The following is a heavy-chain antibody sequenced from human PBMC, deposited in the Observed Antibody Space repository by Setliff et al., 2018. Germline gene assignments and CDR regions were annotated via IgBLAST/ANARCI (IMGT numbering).Heavy chain of an antibody. CDR1: GYTFTTYA. D-gene: IGHD1-7*01. J-gene: IGHJ4*02. Sequence: GASVKVSCKTSGYTFTTYAINWVRQAPGQGLEWMGGTIPMFGTTEYAQKFQGRLTIITDESTNTAFMQLSSLRSDDTAVYYCARYITGTTPADYWGQGTLVTVSS. CDR3: ARYITGTTPADY. V-gene: IGHV1-69*05. CDR2: TIPMFGTT.